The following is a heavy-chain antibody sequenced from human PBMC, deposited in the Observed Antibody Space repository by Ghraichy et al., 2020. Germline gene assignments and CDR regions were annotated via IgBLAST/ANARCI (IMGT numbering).Heavy chain of an antibody. J-gene: IGHJ5*02. CDR1: GGTFSSYA. Sequence: SVMVSCKASGGTFSSYAISWVRQAPGQGLEWMGGIIPIFGTANYAQKFQGRVTITTDESTSTAYMELSSLRSEDTAVYYCARGKAGYYYDSSGYYFDPWGQGTLVTVSS. V-gene: IGHV1-69*05. CDR2: IIPIFGTA. D-gene: IGHD3-22*01. CDR3: ARGKAGYYYDSSGYYFDP.